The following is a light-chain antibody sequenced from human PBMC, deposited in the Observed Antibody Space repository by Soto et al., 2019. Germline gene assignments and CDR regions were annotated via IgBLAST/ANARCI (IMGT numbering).Light chain of an antibody. CDR3: QQYNNWPPIT. J-gene: IGKJ5*01. CDR1: QSVTGN. Sequence: EIVMTQSPATLSVSPGERATLSCRASQSVTGNLACNRQKPGQAPRPPIYVASTRPTGIPTRSIGSGSGTEFTLTISSLQTEDFAVYYCQQYNNWPPITFGQGTRLEIK. V-gene: IGKV3-15*01. CDR2: VAS.